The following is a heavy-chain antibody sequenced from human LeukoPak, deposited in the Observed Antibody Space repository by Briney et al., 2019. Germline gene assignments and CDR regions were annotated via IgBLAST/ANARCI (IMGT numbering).Heavy chain of an antibody. CDR1: GFTFSNYN. CDR2: ITSSSSYI. V-gene: IGHV3-21*01. Sequence: GGSLRLSCAASGFTFSNYNMNWVRQAPGKGLEWVSSITSSSSYISYADSMKGRFTISRDNAKNSLYLQMNGLRDEDTAVYYCARDWPPGAFDIWGQGTMVTVSS. CDR3: ARDWPPGAFDI. J-gene: IGHJ3*02.